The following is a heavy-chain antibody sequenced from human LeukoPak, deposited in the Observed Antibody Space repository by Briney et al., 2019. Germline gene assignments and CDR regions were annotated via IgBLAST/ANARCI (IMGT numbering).Heavy chain of an antibody. V-gene: IGHV5-51*01. J-gene: IGHJ2*01. CDR3: ARLVSAAAPQDWYFDL. CDR2: IYPGDSDT. Sequence: GESLKISCKTSGYNFPSYWIGWVRQMPGKGLEWMGIIYPGDSDTRYSPSFQGRVTISADQSTSTAYLQWSSLKASDTAMYYCARLVSAAAPQDWYFDLWGRGTLVTVSS. D-gene: IGHD2-15*01. CDR1: GYNFPSYW.